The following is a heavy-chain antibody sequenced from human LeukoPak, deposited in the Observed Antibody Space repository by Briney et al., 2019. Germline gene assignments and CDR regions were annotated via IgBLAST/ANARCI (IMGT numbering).Heavy chain of an antibody. Sequence: GGSLRLSCVASGFTFSDDYMSWIRQAPGKGLEWVSYISNSGSDIYYADSVKGRFTISRDNAKNSLYLQMNSLRAEDTAVYYCAKDWGAYCGGDCYGFDYWGQGTLVTVSS. V-gene: IGHV3-11*01. CDR2: ISNSGSDI. J-gene: IGHJ4*02. CDR3: AKDWGAYCGGDCYGFDY. D-gene: IGHD2-21*02. CDR1: GFTFSDDY.